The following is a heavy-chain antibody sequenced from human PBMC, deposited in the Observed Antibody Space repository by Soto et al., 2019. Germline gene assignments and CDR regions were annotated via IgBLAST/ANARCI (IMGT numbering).Heavy chain of an antibody. CDR3: ALPKYYYDSRGYPSKSGVLLYYGIDV. CDR2: IIPIFGTA. Sequence: GASVKVSCKASGGTFSSYAISWVRQAPGQGLEWMGGIIPIFGTANYAQKFQGRVTITADECKSTAYMELSSLRSEDAPVYYCALPKYYYDSRGYPSKSGVLLYYGIDVWGQGTTVTVSS. J-gene: IGHJ6*02. V-gene: IGHV1-69*13. D-gene: IGHD3-22*01. CDR1: GGTFSSYA.